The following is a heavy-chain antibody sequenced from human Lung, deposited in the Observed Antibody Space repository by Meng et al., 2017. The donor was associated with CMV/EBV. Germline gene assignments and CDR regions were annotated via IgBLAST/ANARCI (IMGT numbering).Heavy chain of an antibody. Sequence: GESXKISCAASGFTVSSNYMSWVRQAPGKGLEWVSVIYSGGSTYYADSVKGRFTISRDNSKNTLYLQMNSLRAEDTAVYYCARVAYDFWSGFTYYFDYWGQGTXVTVYS. CDR1: GFTVSSNY. J-gene: IGHJ4*02. V-gene: IGHV3-53*01. CDR3: ARVAYDFWSGFTYYFDY. CDR2: IYSGGST. D-gene: IGHD3-3*01.